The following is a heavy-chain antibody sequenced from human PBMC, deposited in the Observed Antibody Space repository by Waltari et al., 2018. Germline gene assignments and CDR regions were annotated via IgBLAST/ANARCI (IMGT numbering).Heavy chain of an antibody. D-gene: IGHD6-13*01. CDR2: ISSSCSTI. CDR1: GFTFSSYE. J-gene: IGHJ4*02. CDR3: ARTGYSSSWIFDY. Sequence: EVQLVESGGGLVQPGGSLRLSCAASGFTFSSYEMNWVRQAPGKGLEWVSYISSSCSTIYYADSVKGRFTISRDNAKNSLYLQMNSLRAEDTAVYYCARTGYSSSWIFDYWGQGTLVTVSS. V-gene: IGHV3-48*03.